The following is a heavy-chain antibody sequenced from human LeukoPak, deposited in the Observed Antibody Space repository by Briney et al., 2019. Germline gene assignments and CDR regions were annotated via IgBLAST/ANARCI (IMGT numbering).Heavy chain of an antibody. J-gene: IGHJ3*02. V-gene: IGHV3-30*18. CDR3: VKVPQTDTFDI. CDR1: GFXFGTYS. D-gene: IGHD3-10*01. CDR2: ISYDGSNK. Sequence: GRSLRLSCAVSGFXFGTYSIHWVRQAPGKGLEWVAVISYDGSNKNYAESVKGRFTISRDNSKNTLYLQMKSLRAGDTAVYYCVKVPQTDTFDIWGQGTMVTVSS.